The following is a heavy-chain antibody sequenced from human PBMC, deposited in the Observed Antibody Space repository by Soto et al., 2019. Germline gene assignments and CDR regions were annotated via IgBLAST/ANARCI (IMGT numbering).Heavy chain of an antibody. CDR1: GGSISSGGYY. CDR2: IYYSGIT. Sequence: SETLSLTCTVSGGSISSGGYYWSWIRQHPGKGLEWIGYIYYSGITYYNPSLKSRVTISVDTSKNQFSLKLSSVTAADTAVYYCARAPSSTGTVDYWGQGTLVTVSS. V-gene: IGHV4-31*03. J-gene: IGHJ4*02. D-gene: IGHD1-1*01. CDR3: ARAPSSTGTVDY.